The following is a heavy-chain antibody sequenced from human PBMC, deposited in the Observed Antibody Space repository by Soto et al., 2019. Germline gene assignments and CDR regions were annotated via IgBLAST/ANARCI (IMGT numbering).Heavy chain of an antibody. D-gene: IGHD5-12*01. CDR2: MNPSRGNT. CDR1: GYTFTSYD. J-gene: IGHJ4*02. V-gene: IGHV1-8*01. Sequence: QVQLVQSGAEVKKPGASVKVSCKAPGYTFTSYDINWVRQATGERLEWMGWMNPSRGNTGYAQKFQGRVTITRNTSISTAYMELSSLRSEDTAVYYCARGVRDGYDYWGQGTLVTVSS. CDR3: ARGVRDGYDY.